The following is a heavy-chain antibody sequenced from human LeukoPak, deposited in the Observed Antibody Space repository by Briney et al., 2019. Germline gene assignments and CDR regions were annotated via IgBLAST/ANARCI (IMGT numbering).Heavy chain of an antibody. D-gene: IGHD6-19*01. V-gene: IGHV4-61*01. Sequence: SETLSLTCTVSGGSISSSSYYWTRIRQPPGKRLEWIGYIYYSGSTNYNPSLKSRVTISVDTSKNQFSLKLTSVTAADTAVYYCARGGWSLDYWGQGTLVTVSS. J-gene: IGHJ4*02. CDR1: GGSISSSSYY. CDR3: ARGGWSLDY. CDR2: IYYSGST.